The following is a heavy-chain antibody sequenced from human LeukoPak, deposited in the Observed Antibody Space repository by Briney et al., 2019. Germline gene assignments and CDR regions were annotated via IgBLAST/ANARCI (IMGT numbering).Heavy chain of an antibody. Sequence: GGSLRLSCAASGFTFSSYGMHWVRQAPGKGLEWVSYISSSDSTIYYADSVKGRFTISRDNAKNSLYLQMNSLRAGDTAVYYCARTIEMATISYFDYWGQGALVTVSS. D-gene: IGHD5-24*01. V-gene: IGHV3-48*04. CDR1: GFTFSSYG. J-gene: IGHJ4*02. CDR2: ISSSDSTI. CDR3: ARTIEMATISYFDY.